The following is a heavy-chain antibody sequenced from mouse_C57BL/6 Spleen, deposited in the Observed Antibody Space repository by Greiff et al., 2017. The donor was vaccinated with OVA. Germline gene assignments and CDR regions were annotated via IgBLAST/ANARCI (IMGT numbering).Heavy chain of an antibody. CDR2: IDPANGNN. CDR3: AGGDDDDVAWFAY. CDR1: GFNIKNTY. V-gene: IGHV14-3*01. D-gene: IGHD2-4*01. J-gene: IGHJ3*01. Sequence: VQLKESVAELVRPGASVKLSCTASGFNIKNTYMHWVKQRPEQGLEWIGRIDPANGNNKDAPKFQGKATITADTSSNTAYLQLSSLTSEDTAIYYWAGGDDDDVAWFAYWGQGTLVTVSA.